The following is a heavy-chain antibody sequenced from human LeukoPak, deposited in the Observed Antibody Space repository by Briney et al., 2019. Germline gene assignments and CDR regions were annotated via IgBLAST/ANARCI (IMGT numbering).Heavy chain of an antibody. CDR1: GFIFRDVW. Sequence: GGSLRLSCAGSGFIFRDVWMSWVRQAPGKGLEWVGRIKSKSDGGTIDYAAHVKGRVTMSRDDSKKTFSLEMNNLKTEDTGVYYCTTDLDYWGQGTLVTVSS. CDR3: TTDLDY. J-gene: IGHJ4*02. V-gene: IGHV3-15*01. CDR2: IKSKSDGGTI.